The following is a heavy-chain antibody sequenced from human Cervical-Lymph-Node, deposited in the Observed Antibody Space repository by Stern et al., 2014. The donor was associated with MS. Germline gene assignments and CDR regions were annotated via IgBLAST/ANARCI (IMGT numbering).Heavy chain of an antibody. CDR2: NHRDGSPT. V-gene: IGHV3-43*01. D-gene: IGHD1-1*01. J-gene: IGHJ5*02. Sequence: EVQLVESGGAVVQPRGSLRLSCAASGFAFNHYNMHWVRQAPGKGLEWVSINHRDGSPTSHADSVKGRFTISRDNSKNFLFLQMNSLTSDDSALYYCAKDDGAGSIDAWGQGTLVTVSS. CDR3: AKDDGAGSIDA. CDR1: GFAFNHYN.